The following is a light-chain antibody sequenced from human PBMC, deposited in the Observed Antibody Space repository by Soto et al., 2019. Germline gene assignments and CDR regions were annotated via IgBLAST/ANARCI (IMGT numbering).Light chain of an antibody. V-gene: IGLV2-14*03. CDR1: SSEVGGYNY. CDR2: DVN. Sequence: QSALTQPASVSGSPGQSIAISCTGSSSEVGGYNYVSWYQQHPGKAPKLLIYDVNNRPSGISNRFSGSKSGNTASLTISGLQAEDEADYYCSSYSSSNTGRVFGGGTQLNVL. J-gene: IGLJ2*01. CDR3: SSYSSSNTGRV.